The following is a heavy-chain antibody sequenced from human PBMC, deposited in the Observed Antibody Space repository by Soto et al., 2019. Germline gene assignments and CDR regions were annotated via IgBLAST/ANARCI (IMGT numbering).Heavy chain of an antibody. V-gene: IGHV3-53*02. CDR2: IYTGGTT. CDR3: ARGRFLEPGYFDY. CDR1: GFSVTNTY. Sequence: EVQLVETGGGLIQPGGSLRLSCAASGFSVTNTYMSWVRQAPGKGLEWVSVIYTGGTTSYADSVKGRFTISGDSSKNTLSLQMNSLRAADTAVYYCARGRFLEPGYFDYWGQGTLVTVSS. J-gene: IGHJ4*02. D-gene: IGHD3-3*01.